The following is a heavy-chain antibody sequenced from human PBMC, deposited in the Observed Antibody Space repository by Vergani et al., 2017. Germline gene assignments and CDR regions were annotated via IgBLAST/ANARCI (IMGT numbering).Heavy chain of an antibody. CDR3: AIRGVVAAAGSNWFDP. Sequence: QVQLVQSGAEVKKPGASVKVSCKASGYTFTSYDINWVRQATGQGLEWMGWMNPNSGNTGYAQKFQGRVTMTRNTSISTAYMEVSSLRSEDTAVYYCAIRGVVAAAGSNWFDPWGQGTLVTVSS. J-gene: IGHJ5*02. CDR2: MNPNSGNT. D-gene: IGHD6-13*01. CDR1: GYTFTSYD. V-gene: IGHV1-8*01.